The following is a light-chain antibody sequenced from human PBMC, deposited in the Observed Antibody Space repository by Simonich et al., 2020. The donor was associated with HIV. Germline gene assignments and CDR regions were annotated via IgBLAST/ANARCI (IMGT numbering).Light chain of an antibody. V-gene: IGKV1-5*01. CDR1: QSINSW. J-gene: IGKJ5*01. CDR2: AAS. CDR3: QQYYSPPIT. Sequence: DIQMTQSPSTLSASVGDRVTITCRASQSINSWLAWYQQKPGKAPKLLLYAASRLESGVPSRFSGSGSGTDFTLTISTLQAEDVAVYYCQQYYSPPITFGQGTRLEI.